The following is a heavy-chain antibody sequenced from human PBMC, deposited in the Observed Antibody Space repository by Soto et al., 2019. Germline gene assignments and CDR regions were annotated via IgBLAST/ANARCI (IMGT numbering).Heavy chain of an antibody. J-gene: IGHJ4*02. CDR2: ISSSTI. D-gene: IGHD1-1*01. CDR1: GFTFSSYS. V-gene: IGHV3-48*02. CDR3: SRDRATSLNVLDY. Sequence: EVQLVESGGGLVQPGGSLRLSCAASGFTFSSYSMNWVRQAPGKGLEWVSYISSSTIYYADSVKGRFTISRNHAKNSLVVEMKSLRHEETAVYYYSRDRATSLNVLDYWGQGTLLTVSS.